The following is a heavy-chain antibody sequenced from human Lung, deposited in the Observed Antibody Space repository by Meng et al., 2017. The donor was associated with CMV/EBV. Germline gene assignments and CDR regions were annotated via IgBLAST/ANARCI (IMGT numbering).Heavy chain of an antibody. CDR1: GFTFSDYA. Sequence: GESLKISCAASGFTFSDYAMHWVRQAPGKGLEWVALMSYDGIKKYYADSVRGRFTISRDTSKNTLFLQLNSLRPDDTAIYYCARGGLVVVTASTFDYWGQGTXVTVSS. V-gene: IGHV3-30-3*01. D-gene: IGHD2-21*02. CDR2: MSYDGIKK. CDR3: ARGGLVVVTASTFDY. J-gene: IGHJ4*02.